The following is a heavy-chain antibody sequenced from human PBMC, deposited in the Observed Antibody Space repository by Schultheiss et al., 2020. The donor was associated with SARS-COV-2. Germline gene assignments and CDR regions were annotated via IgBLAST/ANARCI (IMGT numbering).Heavy chain of an antibody. Sequence: SETLSLTCAVYGGSFSGYYWSWIRQPPGKGPEWIGYIYDSGSTNYNPSLKSRVTISIDTSKNQLYLKVVSVTAADTAVYYCSRITDFWSAYSPYYYFMDVWGKGTTVTVSS. J-gene: IGHJ6*03. CDR2: IYDSGST. CDR1: GGSFSGYY. V-gene: IGHV4-59*01. CDR3: SRITDFWSAYSPYYYFMDV. D-gene: IGHD3-3*01.